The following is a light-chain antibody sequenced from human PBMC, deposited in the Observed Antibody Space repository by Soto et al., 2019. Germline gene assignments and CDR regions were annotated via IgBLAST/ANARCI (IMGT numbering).Light chain of an antibody. CDR3: QQYGSSRA. J-gene: IGKJ3*01. CDR1: QSVDRN. V-gene: IGKV3D-15*01. Sequence: EIVMTQSPGTLSVSTEEGATLSCRASQSVDRNLAWYQQKPGQAPRLLIYGASTRPTGIPDRFSGSGSGTEFSLTISSLQSEDFAVYYCQQYGSSRAFGPGTKVDIK. CDR2: GAS.